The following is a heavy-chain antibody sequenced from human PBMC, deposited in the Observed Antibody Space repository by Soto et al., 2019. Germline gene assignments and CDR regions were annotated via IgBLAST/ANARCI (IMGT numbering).Heavy chain of an antibody. Sequence: EVQLVESGGGLVQPGGSLRLSCAASGFTFSSYSMHWVRQAPGKGLEWVSCISSSSSTIYYADSVKGRFTISRDNAKNSLYLQMNDMTDEAPSVYYCARGWVHYSEILTGYPSSFSYWGQGTLVTVSS. CDR3: ARGWVHYSEILTGYPSSFSY. J-gene: IGHJ4*02. V-gene: IGHV3-48*02. CDR2: ISSSSSTI. CDR1: GFTFSSYS. D-gene: IGHD3-9*01.